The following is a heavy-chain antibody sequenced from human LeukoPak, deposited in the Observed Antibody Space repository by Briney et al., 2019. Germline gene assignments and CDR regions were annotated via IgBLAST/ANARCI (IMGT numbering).Heavy chain of an antibody. V-gene: IGHV4-4*09. Sequence: SETLSLTCTVSGGSISSYYWSWLRQPPGKGLEWIGYIYTSGSTNYNPSLKSRVTISVDTSKNQFSLKLSSVTAADTGVYCCARRLERTGAFDIWGQGTMVTVSS. D-gene: IGHD2-8*02. CDR2: IYTSGST. CDR3: ARRLERTGAFDI. CDR1: GGSISSYY. J-gene: IGHJ3*02.